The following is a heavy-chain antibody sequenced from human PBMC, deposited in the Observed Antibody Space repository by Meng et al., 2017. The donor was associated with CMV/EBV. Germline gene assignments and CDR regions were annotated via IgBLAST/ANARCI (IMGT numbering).Heavy chain of an antibody. CDR2: ISSSGSTI. CDR3: AREAVDDFWSGYYYYGMDV. D-gene: IGHD3-3*01. V-gene: IGHV3-11*01. J-gene: IGHJ6*02. Sequence: GGSLRLSCAASGFTFSDYYMRWIRQAPGKGLEWVSYISSSGSTIYYADSVKGRFTISRDNAKNSLYLQMNSLRDEDTAVYYCAREAVDDFWSGYYYYGMDVWGQGTTVTVSS. CDR1: GFTFSDYY.